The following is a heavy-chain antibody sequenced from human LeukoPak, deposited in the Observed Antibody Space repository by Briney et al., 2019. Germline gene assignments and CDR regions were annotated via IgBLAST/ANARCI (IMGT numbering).Heavy chain of an antibody. CDR1: GGSISSYY. Sequence: PSETLSLTCTVSGGSISSYYWSWIRQPPGKGLEWIGYIYYSGSTNYNPSLKSRVTISVDTSKNQFSLKLSSVTAADTAVYYCAAAGTNYFDYWGQGTLVTVSS. D-gene: IGHD6-13*01. CDR2: IYYSGST. V-gene: IGHV4-59*01. CDR3: AAAGTNYFDY. J-gene: IGHJ4*02.